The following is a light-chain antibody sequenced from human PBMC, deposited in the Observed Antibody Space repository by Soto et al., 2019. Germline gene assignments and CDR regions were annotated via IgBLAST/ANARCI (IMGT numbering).Light chain of an antibody. V-gene: IGLV2-8*01. CDR1: SSDVGGYNY. CDR2: EVR. Sequence: QSVLTQPPSASGSPVQSVTISCTGSSSDVGGYNYVSWYPQHPGKAPKLVIYEVRQRPSGVPDRFSGSKSGNTASLTVSGLQAEDEADYYCSSYTSSSTLFGTGTKVTVL. CDR3: SSYTSSSTL. J-gene: IGLJ1*01.